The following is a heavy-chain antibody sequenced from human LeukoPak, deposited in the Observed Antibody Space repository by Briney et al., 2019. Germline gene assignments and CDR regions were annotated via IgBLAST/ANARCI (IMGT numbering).Heavy chain of an antibody. D-gene: IGHD3-3*01. CDR3: AKAHPFFGVVTSLDY. Sequence: GRSLRLSCAASGFTFSSYAMHWVRQAPGKGLEWVSAISGSGGSTYYADSVKGRFTISRDNSKNTLYLQMNSLRAEDTAVYYCAKAHPFFGVVTSLDYWGQGTLVTVSS. CDR2: ISGSGGST. V-gene: IGHV3-23*01. CDR1: GFTFSSYA. J-gene: IGHJ4*02.